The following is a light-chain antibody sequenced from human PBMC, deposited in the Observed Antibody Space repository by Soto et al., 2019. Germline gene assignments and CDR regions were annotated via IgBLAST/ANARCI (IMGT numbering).Light chain of an antibody. CDR3: AALDGSLNGVV. Sequence: QSVLTQPPSASGTPGPRVTIPCSGSSSNIGSHTVNWYQQLPGPAPKLLVYSSNQRPSGVPDRFSGSKSGTSASLAISGLQSEDEADYYCAALDGSLNGVVFGGGTKLTVL. CDR2: SSN. J-gene: IGLJ2*01. V-gene: IGLV1-44*01. CDR1: SSNIGSHT.